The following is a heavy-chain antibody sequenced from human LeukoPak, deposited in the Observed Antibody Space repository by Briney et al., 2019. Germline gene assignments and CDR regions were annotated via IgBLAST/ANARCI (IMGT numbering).Heavy chain of an antibody. CDR1: GYTFTSYG. D-gene: IGHD3-3*01. J-gene: IGHJ6*02. V-gene: IGHV1-18*01. Sequence: ASVKVSCKASGYTFTSYGISWVRQAPGQGLEWMGWISAYNGNTNYAQKLQGRVTMTTDTSTSTAYMELRSLRSDDTAVYYCARDNYYDSWSGPHYYYYYGMDVWGQGTTVTVSS. CDR3: ARDNYYDSWSGPHYYYYYGMDV. CDR2: ISAYNGNT.